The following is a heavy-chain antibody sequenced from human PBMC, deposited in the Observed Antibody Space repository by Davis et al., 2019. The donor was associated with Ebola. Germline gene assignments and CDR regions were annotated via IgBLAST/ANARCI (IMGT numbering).Heavy chain of an antibody. V-gene: IGHV4-59*01. D-gene: IGHD6-13*01. Sequence: MPSETLSLTCTVSGGSISSYYWSWIRQPPGKGLEWIGYIYYSGSTNYNPSVKSRVTMSVDTSKNQFSLKLSSVTAADTAVYYCARVGTSSWVDYWGQGTLVTVSS. CDR2: IYYSGST. CDR3: ARVGTSSWVDY. J-gene: IGHJ4*02. CDR1: GGSISSYY.